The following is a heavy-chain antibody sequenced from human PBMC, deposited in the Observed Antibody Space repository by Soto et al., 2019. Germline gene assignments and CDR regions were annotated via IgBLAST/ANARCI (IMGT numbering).Heavy chain of an antibody. J-gene: IGHJ4*02. CDR2: IYWDDDK. CDR1: GFSLTTSGVG. D-gene: IGHD3-3*01. Sequence: QITLNESGPTQVKPRQTLTLTCTFSGFSLTTSGVGVGWIRQSPGKAPEWLALIYWDDDKRYSPSLKSRLTITKDTSKNQVVLIMADLDPADTATYYCAHRVLRTVFGLVTTTAIYFDFWGQGTPVAVSS. V-gene: IGHV2-5*02. CDR3: AHRVLRTVFGLVTTTAIYFDF.